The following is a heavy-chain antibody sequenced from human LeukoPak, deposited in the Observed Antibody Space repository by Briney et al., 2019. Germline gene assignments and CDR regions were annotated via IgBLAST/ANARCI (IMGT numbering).Heavy chain of an antibody. V-gene: IGHV3-21*01. CDR3: ARDGDQSSSWYDLDY. J-gene: IGHJ4*02. Sequence: GGSLRLSCAASGFTFSSYSMNWVRQAPGKGLEWVSSISSSSSYIYYADSVKGRFTISRDNAKNSLYLQMNSLRAEDTAVYYCARDGDQSSSWYDLDYWGQGTLVTVSS. D-gene: IGHD6-13*01. CDR2: ISSSSSYI. CDR1: GFTFSSYS.